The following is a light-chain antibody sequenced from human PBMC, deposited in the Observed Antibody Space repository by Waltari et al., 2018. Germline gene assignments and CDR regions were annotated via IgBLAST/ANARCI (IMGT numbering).Light chain of an antibody. V-gene: IGLV2-23*02. J-gene: IGLJ3*02. CDR2: NVS. CDR3: CSYAGSNNFWV. Sequence: QSALTQPAPVSGSPGQSITISCTGTSSDVGGYKDVAWYQQHPGKAPKRMIYNVSKRPSVVSNRFSGSKSGNTASLTISGLQAEDEADYYCCSYAGSNNFWVFGGGTKLTVL. CDR1: SSDVGGYKD.